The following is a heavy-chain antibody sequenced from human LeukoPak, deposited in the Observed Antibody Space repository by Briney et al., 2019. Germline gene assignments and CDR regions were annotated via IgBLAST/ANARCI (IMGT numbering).Heavy chain of an antibody. D-gene: IGHD3-10*01. J-gene: IGHJ4*02. Sequence: GGSLRLSCAASGLTFRSYAMNWVRQAPGKGLEWVSAISGSGDNTYYAHSVKGRFTISRDNSKNTLYLQMNSLRAEDTAVYYCAKEDITMVRGVMWYWGQGTLVTVSS. CDR1: GLTFRSYA. CDR3: AKEDITMVRGVMWY. CDR2: ISGSGDNT. V-gene: IGHV3-23*01.